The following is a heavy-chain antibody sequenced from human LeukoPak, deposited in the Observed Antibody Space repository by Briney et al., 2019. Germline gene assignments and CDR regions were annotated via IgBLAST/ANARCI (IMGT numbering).Heavy chain of an antibody. V-gene: IGHV1-69*13. Sequence: ASVKVSCKASGGTFSSYAISWVRQAPGQGLEWMGGIIPIFGTANYAQKFQGRVTITADESTSTAYMELSSLRFEDTAVYYCARSGGDGQIDYWGQGTLVTVSS. CDR2: IIPIFGTA. J-gene: IGHJ4*02. D-gene: IGHD2-21*02. CDR1: GGTFSSYA. CDR3: ARSGGDGQIDY.